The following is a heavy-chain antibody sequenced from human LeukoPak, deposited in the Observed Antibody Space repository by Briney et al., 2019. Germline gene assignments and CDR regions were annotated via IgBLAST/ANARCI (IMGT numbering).Heavy chain of an antibody. J-gene: IGHJ3*02. D-gene: IGHD1-26*01. Sequence: GGSMRLSCAASGFTFSSYSMNWVRQAPGKGLEWVSSISSSSSYIYYTDSVKGRFTISRANAKNSLYLQMNSLRAEDTAVYYCASLSGGSSPSDAFDIWGQGTMVTVSS. CDR3: ASLSGGSSPSDAFDI. CDR1: GFTFSSYS. V-gene: IGHV3-21*01. CDR2: ISSSSSYI.